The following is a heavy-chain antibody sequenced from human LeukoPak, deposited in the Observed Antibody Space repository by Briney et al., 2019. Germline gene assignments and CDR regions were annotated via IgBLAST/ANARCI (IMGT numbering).Heavy chain of an antibody. CDR3: ARDAYYYDSSGYDY. J-gene: IGHJ4*02. V-gene: IGHV3-30-3*01. CDR1: GFTFSSYA. D-gene: IGHD3-22*01. Sequence: GRSLRLSCAASGFTFSSYAMHWVRQASGKGLEWVAAISYDGSNKYYADSVKGRFTISRDNSKNTLYLQMNSLRAEDTAVYYCARDAYYYDSSGYDYWGQGTLVTVSS. CDR2: ISYDGSNK.